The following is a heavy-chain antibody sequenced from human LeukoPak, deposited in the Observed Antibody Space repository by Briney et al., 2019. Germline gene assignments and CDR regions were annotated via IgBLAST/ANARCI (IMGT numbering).Heavy chain of an antibody. V-gene: IGHV4-34*01. Sequence: SETLSLTCAVYGESFSGYYWSWIRQPPGKGLEWIGEINHRGSTNYNPSLKSRVTVSLDTSKNQFSLKLSSVTAADTAVYYCARAPGAALDWGQGTLVTVSS. D-gene: IGHD2-15*01. CDR3: ARAPGAALD. CDR1: GESFSGYY. CDR2: INHRGST. J-gene: IGHJ4*02.